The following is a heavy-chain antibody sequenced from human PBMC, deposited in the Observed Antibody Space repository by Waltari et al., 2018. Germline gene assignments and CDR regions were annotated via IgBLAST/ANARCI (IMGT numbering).Heavy chain of an antibody. J-gene: IGHJ3*02. V-gene: IGHV1-69*05. CDR1: GGSFSTHA. CDR2: IIPMFGTA. CDR3: ARGGLYGQQLLESAFEI. Sequence: QVQLVQSGAELKKPGSSVKVSCKVSGGSFSTHAITWVRQAPGQGLGGMGGIIPMFGTANYAQKIQDRVTINTDEAMTTAYMHLSSLTSDDTAVYYCARGGLYGQQLLESAFEIWGQGTKVTVSS. D-gene: IGHD6-13*01.